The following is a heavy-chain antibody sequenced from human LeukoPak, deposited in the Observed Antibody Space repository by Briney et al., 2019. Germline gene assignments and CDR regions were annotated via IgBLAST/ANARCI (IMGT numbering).Heavy chain of an antibody. V-gene: IGHV4-61*02. D-gene: IGHD5-18*01. CDR3: ARWKYSYGYNVIDY. J-gene: IGHJ4*02. CDR1: GGSISSGSYY. CDR2: IYTSGST. Sequence: PSQTLSLTCTVFGGSISSGSYYWSWIRQPAGKGLECIGRIYTSGSTNYNPSLKSRVTISVDTSKNQFSLKLSSVTAADTAVYYCARWKYSYGYNVIDYWGQGTLVTVSS.